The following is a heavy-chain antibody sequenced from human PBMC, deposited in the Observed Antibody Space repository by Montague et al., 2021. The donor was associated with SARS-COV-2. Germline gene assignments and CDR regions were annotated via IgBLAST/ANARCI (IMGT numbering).Heavy chain of an antibody. Sequence: SRILSLSASGFTFTSYAMHWVRQAPGKGLEWVAVISFDGTNKYYTDSVKGRFTISRDNSKNTLYLQMHSVRPEDTAVYYCARDQGGYSYNDYWGQGTLVTVSS. CDR1: GFTFTSYA. V-gene: IGHV3-30-3*01. CDR2: ISFDGTNK. CDR3: ARDQGGYSYNDY. J-gene: IGHJ4*02. D-gene: IGHD5-18*01.